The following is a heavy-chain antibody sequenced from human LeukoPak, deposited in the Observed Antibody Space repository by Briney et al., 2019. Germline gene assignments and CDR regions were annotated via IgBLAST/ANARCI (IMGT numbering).Heavy chain of an antibody. D-gene: IGHD6-13*01. J-gene: IGHJ6*02. CDR3: ARGGVWRQQLVDYYYGMDV. CDR2: INSDGSST. V-gene: IGHV3-74*01. Sequence: GSPRLSCAASGFTFSSYWRYWVRQAPGKGLVGVSRINSDGSSTSYADPVKGRFTISRDNAKNTLYLQMNSLRAEDTAVYYCARGGVWRQQLVDYYYGMDVWGQGTTVTVSS. CDR1: GFTFSSYW.